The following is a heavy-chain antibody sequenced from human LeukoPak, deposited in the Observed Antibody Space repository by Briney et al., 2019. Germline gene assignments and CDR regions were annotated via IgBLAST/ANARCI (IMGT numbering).Heavy chain of an antibody. CDR3: ARASRGSAMVENDY. CDR1: GYTFTGYY. Sequence: ASVKVSCKASGYTFTGYYMHWGRQAPGQGLEWMGWINPNSGGTNYAQKFQGRVTMTRDTSISTAYMELSRLRSDDTAVYYCARASRGSAMVENDYWGQGTLVTVSS. D-gene: IGHD5-18*01. V-gene: IGHV1-2*02. J-gene: IGHJ4*02. CDR2: INPNSGGT.